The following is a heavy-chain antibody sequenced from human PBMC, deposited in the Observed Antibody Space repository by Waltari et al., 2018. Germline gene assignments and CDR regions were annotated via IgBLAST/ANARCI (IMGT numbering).Heavy chain of an antibody. J-gene: IGHJ5*02. Sequence: QVQLQESGPGLVKPSETLSLTCSVSRTSISRHYWSWLRQPPGRGLEGIGYVDYSGSTKYNPTLKSRLAISVDISNNQFSLKLTSVTAADTAVYFCAREGRDYYGSGTFENWFDPWGQGILVTVSS. D-gene: IGHD3-10*01. CDR1: RTSISRHY. CDR3: AREGRDYYGSGTFENWFDP. V-gene: IGHV4-59*11. CDR2: VDYSGST.